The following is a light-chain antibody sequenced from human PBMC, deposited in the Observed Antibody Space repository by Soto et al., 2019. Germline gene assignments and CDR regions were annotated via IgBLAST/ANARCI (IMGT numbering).Light chain of an antibody. Sequence: DIQLTQSPSTLSASVGDRVTITCRASQSISSWLAWYQQKPGKAPKLLIYKASSLRSGVPSRFSGSGSGTEFTLTISSLQPDDFATYHCQQYNSFSTFGQGTKVEIK. CDR1: QSISSW. CDR2: KAS. V-gene: IGKV1-5*03. J-gene: IGKJ1*01. CDR3: QQYNSFST.